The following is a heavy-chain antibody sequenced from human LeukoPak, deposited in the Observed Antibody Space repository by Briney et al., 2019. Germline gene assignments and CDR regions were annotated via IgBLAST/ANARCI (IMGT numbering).Heavy chain of an antibody. D-gene: IGHD6-19*01. V-gene: IGHV5-51*01. CDR3: ARVPSVAGRETLDAFDI. CDR2: IYPGDSDT. J-gene: IGHJ3*02. CDR1: GYSFTSYW. Sequence: GESLKISCKGSGYSFTSYWIGWVRQMPGKGLEWMGIIYPGDSDTRYSPSFQGQVTISADKSISTAYLQWSSLKASDTAMYYCARVPSVAGRETLDAFDIWGQGTMVTVSS.